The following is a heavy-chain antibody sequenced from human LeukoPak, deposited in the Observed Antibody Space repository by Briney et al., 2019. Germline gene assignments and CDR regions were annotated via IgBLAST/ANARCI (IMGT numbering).Heavy chain of an antibody. CDR2: IYYSGST. Sequence: PSQTLSLTCTVSGGSISSGDYYWSWIRQPPGKGLEWIGYIYYSGSTYYNPSLRSRVTISVDTSKNQFSLKLSSVTAADTAVYYCARVRPYYYDSSGYYPFDYWGQGTLVTVSS. CDR3: ARVRPYYYDSSGYYPFDY. D-gene: IGHD3-22*01. CDR1: GGSISSGDYY. J-gene: IGHJ4*02. V-gene: IGHV4-30-4*01.